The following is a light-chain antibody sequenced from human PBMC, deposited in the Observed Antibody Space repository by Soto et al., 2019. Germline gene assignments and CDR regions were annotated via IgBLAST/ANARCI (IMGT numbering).Light chain of an antibody. V-gene: IGLV2-23*02. CDR3: CSYAGYSPFVV. J-gene: IGLJ2*01. CDR1: SSDVGRYNL. CDR2: EDS. Sequence: QSALTQPASVSGSPGQSITISCTGTSSDVGRYNLVSWYQQHPGKAPKLMIYEDSKRPSGVSNRFSGSKSGNTASLTISGLQAEDEADYYCCSYAGYSPFVVFGGGTQLTVL.